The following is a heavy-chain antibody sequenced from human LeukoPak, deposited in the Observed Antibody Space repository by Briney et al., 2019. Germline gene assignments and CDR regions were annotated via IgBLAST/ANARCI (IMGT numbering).Heavy chain of an antibody. D-gene: IGHD3-9*01. CDR2: ISSSSSTI. CDR3: ARDSEFRYFDWLSGGDAFDI. J-gene: IGHJ3*02. CDR1: GFTFSSFG. V-gene: IGHV3-48*04. Sequence: GGSLRLSCAASGFTFSSFGMNWVRQAPGKGLEGVSYISSSSSTIYYADSVKGRFTISRDNAKNSLYLQMNSLRAEDTAVYYCARDSEFRYFDWLSGGDAFDIWGQGTMVTVSS.